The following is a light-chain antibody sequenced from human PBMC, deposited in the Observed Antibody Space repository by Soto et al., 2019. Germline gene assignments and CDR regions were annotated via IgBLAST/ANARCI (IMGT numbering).Light chain of an antibody. J-gene: IGKJ2*02. Sequence: EVVLTQSPATLSLSPGDRAALSCKASQSVHNYLAWYQQKPGQAPRLLIYGASNRAAGIPARFSGSGSGTDFTLTINSLEPEDFAVYYCQQRGKWPSTFGPGTKVEMK. CDR3: QQRGKWPST. CDR2: GAS. V-gene: IGKV3-11*01. CDR1: QSVHNY.